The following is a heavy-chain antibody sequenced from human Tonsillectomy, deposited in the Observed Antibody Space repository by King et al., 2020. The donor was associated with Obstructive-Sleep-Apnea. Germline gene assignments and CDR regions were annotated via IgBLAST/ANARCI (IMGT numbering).Heavy chain of an antibody. CDR3: ARGDTAMVRAFDY. CDR2: IYYSGST. J-gene: IGHJ4*02. D-gene: IGHD5-18*01. CDR1: GGSISSYY. Sequence: QLQESGPGLVKPSETLSLTCTVSGGSISSYYWSWIRQPPGKGLEWIGYIYYSGSTNSNPSLKSRVTIPVDTSKNQFSLKLSSVTAADTAVYYCARGDTAMVRAFDYWGQGTLVTVSS. V-gene: IGHV4-59*01.